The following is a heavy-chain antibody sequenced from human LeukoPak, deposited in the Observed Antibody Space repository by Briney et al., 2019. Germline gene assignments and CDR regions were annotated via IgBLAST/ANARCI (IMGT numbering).Heavy chain of an antibody. Sequence: SETLSLTCVVSGGSISSTSYYWGWIRQPPGKGLEWIGSIYYSGSTYYSPSLKSRVTISVDTSKNQFSLKLSSVTAADTAVYYCAREPGVRGSFDIWGQGTKVTVSS. J-gene: IGHJ3*02. CDR1: GGSISSTSYY. V-gene: IGHV4-39*07. CDR3: AREPGVRGSFDI. D-gene: IGHD2-15*01. CDR2: IYYSGST.